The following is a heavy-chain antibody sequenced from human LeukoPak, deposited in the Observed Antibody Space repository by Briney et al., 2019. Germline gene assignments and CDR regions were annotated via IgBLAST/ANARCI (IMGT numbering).Heavy chain of an antibody. Sequence: GGSLRLSCAASGFTFSSYAMTWVRQAPGKRLEWASGISRSGDSTDYADSVKGRFTISRDNPKNMVYLQMNSLRVEDTAVYFCATRSYSAGRDFWGQGTLVTVSS. CDR1: GFTFSSYA. CDR2: ISRSGDST. CDR3: ATRSYSAGRDF. V-gene: IGHV3-23*01. D-gene: IGHD6-13*01. J-gene: IGHJ4*02.